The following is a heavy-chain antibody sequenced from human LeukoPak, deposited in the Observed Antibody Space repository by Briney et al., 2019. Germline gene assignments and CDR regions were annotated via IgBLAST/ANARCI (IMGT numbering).Heavy chain of an antibody. CDR1: GGTFGSYA. CDR3: ARAPPRGYGHPIDY. V-gene: IGHV1-69*04. CDR2: IIPILGIA. D-gene: IGHD3-22*01. J-gene: IGHJ4*02. Sequence: ASVKVSCEASGGTFGSYAISWVRQAPGQGLEWMGRIIPILGIANYAQKFQGRVTITADKSTSTAYMELSSLRSEDTAVYYCARAPPRGYGHPIDYWGQGTLVTVSS.